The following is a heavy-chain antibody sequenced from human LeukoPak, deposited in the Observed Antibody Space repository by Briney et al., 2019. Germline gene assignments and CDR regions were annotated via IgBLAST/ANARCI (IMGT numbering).Heavy chain of an antibody. CDR1: GFSFSGHW. D-gene: IGHD6-6*01. V-gene: IGHV3-74*01. Sequence: GGSLRLSCTASGFSFSGHWMHWARQLPGKGLVWVARISPTGSITSYADSVKGRFTVSRDNAKNTLYLQVNNLRAEDTAVYYCARGPNSNWSGLDFWGQGTLLTVSS. CDR2: ISPTGSIT. CDR3: ARGPNSNWSGLDF. J-gene: IGHJ4*02.